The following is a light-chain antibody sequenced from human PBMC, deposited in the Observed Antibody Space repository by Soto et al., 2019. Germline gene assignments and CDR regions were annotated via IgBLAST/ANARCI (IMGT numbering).Light chain of an antibody. J-gene: IGLJ2*01. V-gene: IGLV2-14*01. CDR2: DVT. CDR1: SSDIGAYNY. Sequence: QSALTQPASVSGSPGQSITISCTGTSSDIGAYNYVSWYQQHPGKAPKLMIYDVTDRPSGVSNRVSGSKSGNTAPLTISGLQAEDDAEYYCSSYTTDTNLIFRGGTKLTVL. CDR3: SSYTTDTNLI.